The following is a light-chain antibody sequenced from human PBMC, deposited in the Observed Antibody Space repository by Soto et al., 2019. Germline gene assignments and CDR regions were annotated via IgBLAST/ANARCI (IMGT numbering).Light chain of an antibody. J-gene: IGKJ1*01. V-gene: IGKV3-15*01. Sequence: EIVMTQSPATLSVSPGERVTLSCRASQSVSSNLAWYQQKPGQAPRLLIYGASTRATVIPARFSGSGSGTEFTLTISSLQSEDFAVYYCQRYNNWPRTFGQGTKVEIK. CDR1: QSVSSN. CDR2: GAS. CDR3: QRYNNWPRT.